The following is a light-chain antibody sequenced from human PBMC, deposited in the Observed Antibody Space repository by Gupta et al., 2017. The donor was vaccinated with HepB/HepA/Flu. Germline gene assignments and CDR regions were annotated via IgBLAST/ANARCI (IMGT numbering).Light chain of an antibody. J-gene: IGLJ3*02. CDR3: AAWDDSVNSVV. V-gene: IGLV1-44*01. Sequence: QSVVTQPPSASGPPGQRVTISCSGSRSNIGSNPVGWYQQLPGTAPKLLIFSYDQRPSGVPDRFSATKSGTSATLVISGLQPEDEADYHCAAWDDSVNSVVFGGGTKLRVL. CDR1: RSNIGSNP. CDR2: SYD.